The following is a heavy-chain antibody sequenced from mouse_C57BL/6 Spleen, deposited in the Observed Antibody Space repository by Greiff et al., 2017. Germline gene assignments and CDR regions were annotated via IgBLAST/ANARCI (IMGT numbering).Heavy chain of an antibody. CDR3: ARRDYDSFYFDY. J-gene: IGHJ2*01. V-gene: IGHV1-69*01. D-gene: IGHD2-4*01. CDR2: IDPSDSYT. CDR1: GYTFTSYW. Sequence: VQLQQSGAELVMPGASVKLSCKASGYTFTSYWMHWVKQRPGQGLEWIGEIDPSDSYTNYNQKFKGKSTLTVDKSSSTAYMQLSSLTSEDSAVYYCARRDYDSFYFDYWGQGTTLTVSS.